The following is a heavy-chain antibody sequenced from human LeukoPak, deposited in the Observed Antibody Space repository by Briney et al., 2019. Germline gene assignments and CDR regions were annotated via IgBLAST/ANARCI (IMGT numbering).Heavy chain of an antibody. CDR3: ARGDNWNSYYYYYMDV. CDR1: GFTVSSNY. Sequence: GGSLRLSCAASGFTVSSNYMTWVRQAPGKGLEWVAVIYSAGNTYYADSVKGRLTISRDNAKNSLYLQMNSLRAEDTAVYYCARGDNWNSYYYYYMDVWGKGTTVTVSS. CDR2: IYSAGNT. J-gene: IGHJ6*03. D-gene: IGHD1-7*01. V-gene: IGHV3-53*01.